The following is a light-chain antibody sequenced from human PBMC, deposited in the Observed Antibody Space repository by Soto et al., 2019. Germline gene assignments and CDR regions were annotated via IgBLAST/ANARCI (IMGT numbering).Light chain of an antibody. CDR2: AAS. V-gene: IGKV1-5*01. J-gene: IGKJ1*01. CDR1: QSISSW. CDR3: QQYDTYWT. Sequence: DIQMTQSPSTLSASVGDRATITCRASQSISSWLAWYQQKPGKAPKRLIYAASSLQSGVPSRFSGSGSGTEFTLTISSLQPDDFATYYCQQYDTYWTFGQGTKVDIK.